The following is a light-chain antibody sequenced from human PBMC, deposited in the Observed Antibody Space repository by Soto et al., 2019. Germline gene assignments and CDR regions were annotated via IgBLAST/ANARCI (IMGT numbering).Light chain of an antibody. Sequence: EIVLTQSPVTLSVSPGERATLSCRASQSFRGLLAWYQQKPGQAPRLLIYDAYNRATGIPPRFSGSGSGTDFTLTISSLEHEDSAVYDGQQRHMWTITFCQGTRLEIK. J-gene: IGKJ5*01. V-gene: IGKV3-11*01. CDR2: DAY. CDR3: QQRHMWTIT. CDR1: QSFRGL.